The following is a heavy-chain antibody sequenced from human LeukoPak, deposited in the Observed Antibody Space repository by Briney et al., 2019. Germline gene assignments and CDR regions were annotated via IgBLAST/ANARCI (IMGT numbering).Heavy chain of an antibody. J-gene: IGHJ4*02. Sequence: ASQTLSFTCAISGASVSSNSAAWNWIRQSQSGGLECLGRTYYRSQWYNEYGVSVKSRFTISTDTSKYQFSLQLNSVTPEDTAAYYCAIELGGFDHWGQGTLVTVSS. D-gene: IGHD3-16*01. CDR2: TYYRSQWYN. CDR1: GASVSSNSAA. CDR3: AIELGGFDH. V-gene: IGHV6-1*01.